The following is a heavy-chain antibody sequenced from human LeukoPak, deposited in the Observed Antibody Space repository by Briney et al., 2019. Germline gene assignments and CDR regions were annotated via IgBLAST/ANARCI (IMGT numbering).Heavy chain of an antibody. CDR3: ARDAPLHPLNYRDYYYYGMDV. CDR2: INHSGST. D-gene: IGHD1-7*01. CDR1: GGSISSSSYY. J-gene: IGHJ6*02. V-gene: IGHV4-39*07. Sequence: SETLSLTCTVSGGSISSSSYYWGWIRQPPGKGLEWIGEINHSGSTNYNPSLKSRVTISVDTSKNQFSLKLSSVTAADTAVYYCARDAPLHPLNYRDYYYYGMDVWGQGTTVTVSS.